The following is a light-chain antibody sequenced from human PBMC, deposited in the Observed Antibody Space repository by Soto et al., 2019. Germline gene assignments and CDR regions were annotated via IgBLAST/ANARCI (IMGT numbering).Light chain of an antibody. V-gene: IGKV3-15*01. CDR3: QQYNNWPPIT. CDR1: QSVSSN. Sequence: EIVMTQSTATLSVSPGERATLSCRASQSVSSNLAWYQQKPGQALRLLIYGASTRATGIPARFSGSGSGTEFTLTISSLQSEDFAVYYCQQYNNWPPITFGPGTKVDIK. CDR2: GAS. J-gene: IGKJ3*01.